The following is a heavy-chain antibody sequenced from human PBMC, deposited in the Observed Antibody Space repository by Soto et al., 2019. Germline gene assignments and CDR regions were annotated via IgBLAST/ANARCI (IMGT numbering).Heavy chain of an antibody. Sequence: SETLSLTCTVSGGSISSSSYYWGWIRQPPGKGLGWIGNVYYGGSTYYNPSLKSRVTISVETSKSQFSLKLSSVTAADTAVYYCAGGDYYHSSGYYFYYYTMDVWGQGTTVTVS. CDR2: VYYGGST. D-gene: IGHD3-22*01. J-gene: IGHJ6*02. CDR3: AGGDYYHSSGYYFYYYTMDV. CDR1: GGSISSSSYY. V-gene: IGHV4-39*01.